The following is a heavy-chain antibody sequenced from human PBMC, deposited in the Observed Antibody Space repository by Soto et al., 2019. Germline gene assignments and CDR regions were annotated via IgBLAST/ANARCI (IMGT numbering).Heavy chain of an antibody. CDR3: ARLSRNCSSTSCYLVYYYYMDV. CDR2: IYPGDSDT. Sequence: GESLKISCKGSGYSFTSYWIGWVRQMPGKSLEGMGIIYPGDSDTRYSPSFQGQVTISADKSISTAYLQWSSLKASDTAMYYCARLSRNCSSTSCYLVYYYYMDVWGKGTTVTVSS. J-gene: IGHJ6*03. D-gene: IGHD2-2*01. V-gene: IGHV5-51*01. CDR1: GYSFTSYW.